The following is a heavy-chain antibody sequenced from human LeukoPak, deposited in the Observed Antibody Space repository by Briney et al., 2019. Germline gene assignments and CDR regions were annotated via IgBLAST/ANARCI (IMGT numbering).Heavy chain of an antibody. Sequence: GGSLRLSCSASGFIFSSYDMHWVRQAPGKGLEYVSGITSNGGRTYYADSVKGRFTVYRDNSKNTLDLQMNSLRAEDTAVYYCVNGGYSGYDLDDWGRGTLVTVSS. D-gene: IGHD5-12*01. CDR3: VNGGYSGYDLDD. J-gene: IGHJ4*02. V-gene: IGHV3-64D*09. CDR1: GFIFSSYD. CDR2: ITSNGGRT.